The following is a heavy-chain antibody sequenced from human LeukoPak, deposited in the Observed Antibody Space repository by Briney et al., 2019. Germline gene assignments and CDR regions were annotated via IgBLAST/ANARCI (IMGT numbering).Heavy chain of an antibody. Sequence: ASVKVSCKASGYTFTSYDINWVRQATGQGLEWVGWMNPNSGNTGYAQKFQGRVTMTRNTSISTAYMELSSLRSEDTAVYYCARGAYSNQVGWFDPWGQGTLVTVSS. V-gene: IGHV1-8*01. CDR3: ARGAYSNQVGWFDP. CDR2: MNPNSGNT. J-gene: IGHJ5*02. D-gene: IGHD6-13*01. CDR1: GYTFTSYD.